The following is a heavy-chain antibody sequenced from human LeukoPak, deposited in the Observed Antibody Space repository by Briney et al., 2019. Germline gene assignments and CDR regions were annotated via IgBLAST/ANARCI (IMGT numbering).Heavy chain of an antibody. CDR2: IVGDTVT. J-gene: IGHJ4*02. CDR3: ARGSAQWELYDY. Sequence: GGSLRLSCAASGFTFNSYAMSWVRQAPGKGLEWVSAIVGDTVTFYTDSVKGRFTISRDNSKNTLYLQMNGLRAEDTAIYYCARGSAQWELYDYWGQGTLVTVSS. V-gene: IGHV3-23*01. CDR1: GFTFNSYA. D-gene: IGHD4-23*01.